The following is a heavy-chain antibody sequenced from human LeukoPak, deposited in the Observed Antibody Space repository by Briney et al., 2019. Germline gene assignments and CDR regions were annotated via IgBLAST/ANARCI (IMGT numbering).Heavy chain of an antibody. CDR3: AKEQYPGYFDF. D-gene: IGHD1-14*01. Sequence: GGSLRLSCAASGFIFSGSSMHWVRQAPGKGLEWVCFIRFDATNKYYADSVKGRFTISRDNSKNTLYLQLNNVRTEDAATYFCAKEQYPGYFDFWGQGTLVTVSA. J-gene: IGHJ4*02. CDR1: GFIFSGSS. CDR2: IRFDATNK. V-gene: IGHV3-30*02.